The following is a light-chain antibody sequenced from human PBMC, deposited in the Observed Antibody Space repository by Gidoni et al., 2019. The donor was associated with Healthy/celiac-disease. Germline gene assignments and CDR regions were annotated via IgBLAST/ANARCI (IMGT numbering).Light chain of an antibody. CDR2: AAS. CDR3: QQYYSYPPG. J-gene: IGKJ3*01. CDR1: QGISSY. V-gene: IGKV1-8*01. Sequence: AIRMTPSPSSFSASTGDRVTITCRASQGISSYLAWYQQKPGKAPKLLIYAASTLQSGVPSRFSGGGSGTDFTLTISCLQSEDFATYYCQQYYSYPPGFXSXTKVDIK.